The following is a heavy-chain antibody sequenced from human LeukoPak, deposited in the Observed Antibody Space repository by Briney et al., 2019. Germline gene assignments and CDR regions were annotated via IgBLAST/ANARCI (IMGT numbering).Heavy chain of an antibody. CDR3: GRVEVRLGPDY. J-gene: IGHJ4*02. CDR2: INPGGSST. CDR1: GYTLTGYY. D-gene: IGHD3-16*01. Sequence: ASVKVSCKASGYTLTGYYIHWVRQAPGQGLEWMGIINPGGSSTSYAQKFQGRVTMTRDTSTSTAYMELSSLRSEDTAVYYCGRVEVRLGPDYWGQGTLVTVSS. V-gene: IGHV1-46*03.